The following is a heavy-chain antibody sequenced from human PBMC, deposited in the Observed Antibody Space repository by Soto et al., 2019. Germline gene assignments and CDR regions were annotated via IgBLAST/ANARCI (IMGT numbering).Heavy chain of an antibody. J-gene: IGHJ4*02. CDR1: GGSISSGGYY. CDR2: IYYSGST. V-gene: IGHV4-31*03. D-gene: IGHD1-1*01. Sequence: PSETLSLTCTVSGGSISSGGYYWSWIRQHPGKGLEWIGYIYYSGSTYYNPSLKSRVTISVDTSKNQFSLKLSSVTAADTAVYYCARARTIPVPYYFDYWGQGTLVTVSS. CDR3: ARARTIPVPYYFDY.